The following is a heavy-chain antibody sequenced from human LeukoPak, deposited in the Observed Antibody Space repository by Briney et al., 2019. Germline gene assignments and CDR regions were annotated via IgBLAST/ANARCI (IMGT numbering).Heavy chain of an antibody. CDR2: IKSKTDGGTT. V-gene: IGHV3-15*07. Sequence: PGGSLRLSCAASGFTFSSAWMNWVRQAPGKGLEWVGRIKSKTDGGTTDYAAPVKGRFTISRDDSKNTLYLQMNSLKTEDTAVYYCTTKQGIAVMGTDYWGQGTLVTVSS. D-gene: IGHD6-19*01. CDR1: GFTFSSAW. J-gene: IGHJ4*02. CDR3: TTKQGIAVMGTDY.